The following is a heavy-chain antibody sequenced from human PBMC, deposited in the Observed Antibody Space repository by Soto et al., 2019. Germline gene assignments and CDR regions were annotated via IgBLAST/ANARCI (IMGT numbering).Heavy chain of an antibody. J-gene: IGHJ4*02. CDR3: ASMNIAVAGRSDFDY. D-gene: IGHD6-19*01. CDR1: GGSISSSNW. V-gene: IGHV4-4*02. Sequence: PSETLSLTCAVSGGSISSSNWWSWVRQPPGKGLEWIGEIYHSGSTNYNPSLKSRVTISVDKSKNQFSLKLSSVTAADTAVYYCASMNIAVAGRSDFDYWGQGTLVTVSS. CDR2: IYHSGST.